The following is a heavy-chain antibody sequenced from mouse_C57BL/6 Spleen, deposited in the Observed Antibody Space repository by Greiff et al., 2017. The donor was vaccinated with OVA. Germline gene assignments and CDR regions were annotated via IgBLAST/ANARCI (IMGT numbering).Heavy chain of an antibody. Sequence: QVQLQQPGAELVRPGSSVKLSCKASGYTFTSYWMDWVKQRPGQGLEWIGNIYPSDSETHYNQKFKDKATLTVDKSSSTAYMQLSSLTSEDSAVYYCARNRIYGFAYWGQGTLVTVSA. CDR2: IYPSDSET. V-gene: IGHV1-61*01. CDR1: GYTFTSYW. J-gene: IGHJ3*01. D-gene: IGHD1-1*01. CDR3: ARNRIYGFAY.